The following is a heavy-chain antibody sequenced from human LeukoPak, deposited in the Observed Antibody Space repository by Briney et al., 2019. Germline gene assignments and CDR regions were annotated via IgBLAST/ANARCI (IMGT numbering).Heavy chain of an antibody. CDR2: IYYSGST. J-gene: IGHJ5*02. CDR1: GGSISSGGYY. Sequence: PSETLSLTCTVSGGSISSGGYYWSWIRQHPGKGLEWIGYIYYSGSTYYNPSLKSRVTLSVDTSKSQFSLKLSSVTAADTAVYYCARGSYCSSTSCFRNWFDPWGQGTLVTVSS. D-gene: IGHD2-2*01. CDR3: ARGSYCSSTSCFRNWFDP. V-gene: IGHV4-31*03.